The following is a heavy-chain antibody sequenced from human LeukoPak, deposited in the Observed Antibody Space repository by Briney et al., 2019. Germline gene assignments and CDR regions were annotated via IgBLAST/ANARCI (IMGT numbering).Heavy chain of an antibody. Sequence: GGSLRLSCAASGFTFSTYSMNWVRRAPGKGLEWVTNIKEDGSEKYYVDSVKGRFTVSRDNAKNSLYLQMNSLRAEDTAVYYCASSTHGYYDYWGQGTLVTVSS. V-gene: IGHV3-7*01. CDR3: ASSTHGYYDY. CDR2: IKEDGSEK. D-gene: IGHD4-17*01. CDR1: GFTFSTYS. J-gene: IGHJ4*02.